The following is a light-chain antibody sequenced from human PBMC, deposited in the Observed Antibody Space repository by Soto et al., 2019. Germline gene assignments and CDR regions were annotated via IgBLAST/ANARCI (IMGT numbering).Light chain of an antibody. CDR1: QDISNY. CDR3: QHYNNLLGT. CDR2: AAS. J-gene: IGKJ1*01. V-gene: IGKV1-33*01. Sequence: DIQMTQSPSSLSASVGDRVTITCQASQDISNYLNWYQRKPGKAPKLLIYAASNLDTGVPSRFSGSGSGTEFTFTISSLQPGDIATYYCQHYNNLLGTFGQGTKVDIK.